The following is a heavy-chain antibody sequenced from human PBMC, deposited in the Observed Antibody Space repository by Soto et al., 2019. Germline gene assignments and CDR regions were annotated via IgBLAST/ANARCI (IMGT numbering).Heavy chain of an antibody. J-gene: IGHJ3*02. CDR2: ISGSGGST. CDR1: GFTFSSYA. CDR3: AKDQGVGFGDIVVVVAATDAFDI. D-gene: IGHD2-15*01. Sequence: GGSLRLSCAASGFTFSSYAMSWVRQAPGKGLEWVSAISGSGGSTCYADSVKGRFTISRDNSKNTLYLQMNSLRAEDTAVYYCAKDQGVGFGDIVVVVAATDAFDIWGQGTMVTVSS. V-gene: IGHV3-23*01.